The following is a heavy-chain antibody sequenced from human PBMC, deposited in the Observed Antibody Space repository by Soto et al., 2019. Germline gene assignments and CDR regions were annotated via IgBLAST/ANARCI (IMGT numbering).Heavy chain of an antibody. D-gene: IGHD3-3*01. J-gene: IGHJ4*02. V-gene: IGHV3-33*01. CDR2: IWYDGSNK. Sequence: VGSLRLSCAASGFTFSSYGMHWVRQAPGKGLEWVAVIWYDGSNKCYADSVKGRFTISRDNSKNTLYLQMNSLRAEDTAVYYCARDYLYYDFWSGYPKEGYYFDYWGQGTLVTVS. CDR1: GFTFSSYG. CDR3: ARDYLYYDFWSGYPKEGYYFDY.